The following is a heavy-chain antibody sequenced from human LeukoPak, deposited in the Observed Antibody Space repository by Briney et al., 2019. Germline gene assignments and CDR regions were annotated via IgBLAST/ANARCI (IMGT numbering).Heavy chain of an antibody. J-gene: IGHJ4*02. D-gene: IGHD5-18*01. CDR3: ARHDSFIPY. CDR2: ISDTGRRT. V-gene: IGHV3-23*01. Sequence: GGSLRLSYAASGFTFSDYAMSWVRQAAGKGLEWVSGISDTGRRTYYTDSVKGRFTISRDDSKKTVYLQMKTLTAEDTAIYFCARHDSFIPYWGQGTLVTVSS. CDR1: GFTFSDYA.